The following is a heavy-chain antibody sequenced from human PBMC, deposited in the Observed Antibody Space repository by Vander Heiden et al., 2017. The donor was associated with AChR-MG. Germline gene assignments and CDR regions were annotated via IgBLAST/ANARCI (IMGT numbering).Heavy chain of an antibody. CDR1: GFSLSDARLG. D-gene: IGHD3-16*02. J-gene: IGHJ4*02. Sequence: QVTFKESGPVLAKPTETLTPTCTVSGFSLSDARLGVSGIRPPPGKAVEWLAHIYSNDEDTYSTSLKSRVTISKDTSKSQVVLTMTNKKTVDTATDYCAQELGGGIVRYYFDYWGQGTLVTVSS. CDR3: AQELGGGIVRYYFDY. CDR2: IYSNDED. V-gene: IGHV2-26*01.